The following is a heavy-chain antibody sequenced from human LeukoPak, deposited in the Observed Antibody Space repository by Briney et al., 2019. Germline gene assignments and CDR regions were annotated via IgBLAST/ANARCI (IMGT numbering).Heavy chain of an antibody. CDR1: AGTFTIYN. J-gene: IGHJ4*02. Sequence: GASVTLSFSASAGTFTIYNISWVRHAPAQGIEWRGGIIPIIDTANYAQKFEGRDTITEDESTSTAYPELSRLRPEDTAVYYCARGQPPCILTGYDRGGMVYFYYWGQGGLGTVSS. CDR3: ARGQPPCILTGYDRGGMVYFYY. V-gene: IGHV1-69*01. CDR2: IIPIIDTA. D-gene: IGHD3-9*01.